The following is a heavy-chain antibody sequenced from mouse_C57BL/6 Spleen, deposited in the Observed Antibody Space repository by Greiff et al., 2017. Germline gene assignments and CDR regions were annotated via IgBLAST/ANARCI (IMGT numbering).Heavy chain of an antibody. J-gene: IGHJ4*01. CDR3: ACGNPLYYAMDY. D-gene: IGHD2-1*01. CDR1: GYTFTSYG. Sequence: QVQLQQSGAELARPGASVKLSCKASGYTFTSYGISWVKQRTGQGLEWIGEIYPRSGNTYYNEKFKGKATLTADKSSSTAYMELRSLTSDDSAVYFCACGNPLYYAMDYWGQGTSVTVSS. CDR2: IYPRSGNT. V-gene: IGHV1-81*01.